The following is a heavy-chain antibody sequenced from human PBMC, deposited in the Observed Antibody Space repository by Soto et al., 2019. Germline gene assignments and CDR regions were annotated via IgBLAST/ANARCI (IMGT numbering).Heavy chain of an antibody. Sequence: SETLSLTCTVSGDSISTYYWSWIRQPPGKGLQWIGYIFYSGGTAYNPSLKSRVTISLDMSKKQISLKLSSVTTADTTTYFCARLQQFQKVIDYWGQGTLVTVSS. CDR1: GDSISTYY. CDR2: IFYSGGT. J-gene: IGHJ4*02. CDR3: ARLQQFQKVIDY. D-gene: IGHD1-1*01. V-gene: IGHV4-59*01.